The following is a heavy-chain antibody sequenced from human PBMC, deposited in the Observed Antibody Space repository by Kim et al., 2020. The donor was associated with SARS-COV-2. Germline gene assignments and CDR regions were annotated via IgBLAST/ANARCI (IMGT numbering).Heavy chain of an antibody. Sequence: SETLSLTCAVYGGSFSGYYWSWIRQPPGKGLEWIGEINHSGSTNYNPSLNSRVTISVDTSKNQFSLKLSSVTAADTAVYYCARISSGYYRYYYYGMDVWGQGTTVTVSS. CDR1: GGSFSGYY. V-gene: IGHV4-34*01. CDR3: ARISSGYYRYYYYGMDV. D-gene: IGHD3-22*01. J-gene: IGHJ6*02. CDR2: INHSGST.